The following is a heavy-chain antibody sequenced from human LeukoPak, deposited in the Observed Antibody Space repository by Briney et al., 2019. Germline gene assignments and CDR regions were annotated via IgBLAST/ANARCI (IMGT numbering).Heavy chain of an antibody. D-gene: IGHD3-22*01. CDR3: ARDRASYYYDSSGP. J-gene: IGHJ4*02. Sequence: SETLSLTCAVYGGSFSGYYWSWIRQPPGKGLEWIGEINHSGSTNYNPSLKSRVTISVDTSKNQFSLKLSSVTAADTAVYYCARDRASYYYDSSGPWGQGTLVTVSS. CDR2: INHSGST. V-gene: IGHV4-34*01. CDR1: GGSFSGYY.